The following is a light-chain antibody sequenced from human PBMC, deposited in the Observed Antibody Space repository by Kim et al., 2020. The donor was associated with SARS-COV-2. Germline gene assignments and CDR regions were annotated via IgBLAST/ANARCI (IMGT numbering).Light chain of an antibody. Sequence: IVMTQSPATLSLSPGGTDTLSCRASQNIDSNLAWYQQKPGQAPRLLIYGASTRATGIPARFSGSGSGTEFTLTISSLQSEDFAVYYCQKYNNWPRTFGQGTKVDIK. V-gene: IGKV3-15*01. CDR2: GAS. J-gene: IGKJ1*01. CDR1: QNIDSN. CDR3: QKYNNWPRT.